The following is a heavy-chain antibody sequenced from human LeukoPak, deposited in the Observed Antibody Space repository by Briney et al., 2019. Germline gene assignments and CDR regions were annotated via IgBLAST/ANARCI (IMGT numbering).Heavy chain of an antibody. CDR1: GYTFTSYA. CDR3: ARDHGDGYNYFDY. V-gene: IGHV7-4-1*02. J-gene: IGHJ4*02. Sequence: ASVKVSCKASGYTFTSYAMSWVRQAPGQGLEWMGWINTNTESPTYAQGFAGRFVFSLDTSVSTAYLQISSLQAEDTAVYYCARDHGDGYNYFDYWGQGTLVTVSS. D-gene: IGHD5-24*01. CDR2: INTNTESP.